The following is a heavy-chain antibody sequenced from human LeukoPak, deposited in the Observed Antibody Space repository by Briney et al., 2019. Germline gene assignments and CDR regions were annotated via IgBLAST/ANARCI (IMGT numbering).Heavy chain of an antibody. V-gene: IGHV3-74*01. CDR3: ARDPGIAARRTVY. Sequence: GGSLRLSCAASGFTFSSYWMHWVRQAPGKGLVWVSRINSDGSRTSYADSVNGRFTISRDNAKNTLYLQMNSLRAEDTAVYYCARDPGIAARRTVYWGQGTLVTVSS. CDR1: GFTFSSYW. J-gene: IGHJ4*02. CDR2: INSDGSRT. D-gene: IGHD6-6*01.